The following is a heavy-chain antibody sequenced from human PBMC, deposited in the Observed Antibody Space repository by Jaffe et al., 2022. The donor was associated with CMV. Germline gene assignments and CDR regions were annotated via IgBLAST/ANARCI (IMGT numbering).Heavy chain of an antibody. CDR1: GASISSYY. V-gene: IGHV4-59*13. D-gene: IGHD3-10*01. CDR3: ASQLILRGVPQYLQS. J-gene: IGHJ1*01. CDR2: LSSGGNA. Sequence: QVQLQESGPGLVKPSETLSLTCTVSGASISSYYWNWIRLSPGKGLEWIGYLSSGGNANYNPSLKGRVAISADTSKNQFSLTLTSMTTADTAIYYCASQLILRGVPQYLQSWGQGTLVTVSS.